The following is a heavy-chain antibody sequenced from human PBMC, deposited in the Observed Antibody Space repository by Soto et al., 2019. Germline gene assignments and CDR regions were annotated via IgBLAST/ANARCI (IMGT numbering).Heavy chain of an antibody. Sequence: QVQLVQSGAEVKKPGSSVKVSCKASGGTFSSYAISWVRQAPGQGLEWMGGIIPIFGTANYAQKFQGRVTITADESTSTAYMELSSLRSEDTAVYYCARCQLAREMGLRYGMDVWGQGTTVTVSS. CDR3: ARCQLAREMGLRYGMDV. J-gene: IGHJ6*02. CDR2: IIPIFGTA. D-gene: IGHD6-6*01. CDR1: GGTFSSYA. V-gene: IGHV1-69*01.